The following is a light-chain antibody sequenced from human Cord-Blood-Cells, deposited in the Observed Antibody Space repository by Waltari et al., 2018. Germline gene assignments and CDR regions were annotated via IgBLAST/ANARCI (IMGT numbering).Light chain of an antibody. J-gene: IGLJ3*02. V-gene: IGLV2-23*01. CDR3: CSYAGSSTWV. CDR2: EGS. CDR1: SSDVGSYNL. Sequence: QSALTQPASVSGSPGQSITISCTGTSSDVGSYNLVSWYQQHPGKAPKLMIYEGSKRPSGVSNRVSGSKSGDTASLTISGLQAEDEADYYCCSYAGSSTWVFGGG.